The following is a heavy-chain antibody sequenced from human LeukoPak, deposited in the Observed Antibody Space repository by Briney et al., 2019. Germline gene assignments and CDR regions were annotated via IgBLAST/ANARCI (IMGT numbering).Heavy chain of an antibody. Sequence: ASVKVSCKASGYTFTSYGLIWVRQAPGQGLQWMGWVSGYNGNTNYAQNLQGRVTMTTDTSTSTAYMELRRLISDDTAVYYCARGPRYCSTTSCFNEWYWFDPWGQGTLLTVFS. D-gene: IGHD2-2*01. J-gene: IGHJ5*02. V-gene: IGHV1-18*01. CDR2: VSGYNGNT. CDR1: GYTFTSYG. CDR3: ARGPRYCSTTSCFNEWYWFDP.